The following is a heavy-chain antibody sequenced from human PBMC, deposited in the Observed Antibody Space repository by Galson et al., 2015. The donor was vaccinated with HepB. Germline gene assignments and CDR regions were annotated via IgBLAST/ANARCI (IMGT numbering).Heavy chain of an antibody. V-gene: IGHV3-33*01. CDR1: GFTFSSYG. D-gene: IGHD5-18*01. J-gene: IGHJ4*02. CDR3: ARDNDRVRSYGLDY. CDR2: IWYDGSNK. Sequence: SLRLSCAASGFTFSSYGMHWVRQAPGKGLEWVAVIWYDGSNKYYADSVKGRFTISRDNSKNTLYLQMNSLRAEDTAVYYCARDNDRVRSYGLDYWGQGTLVTVSS.